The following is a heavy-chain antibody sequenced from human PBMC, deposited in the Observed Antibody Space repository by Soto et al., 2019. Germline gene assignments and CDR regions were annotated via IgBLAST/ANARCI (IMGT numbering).Heavy chain of an antibody. CDR1: GGSISSYY. Sequence: SSETLSLTCTVSGGSISSYYWSWIRHPPGKGLEWIGYIYYSGSTNYNPSLKSRVTISVDTSKNQFSLKLSSVTAADTAVYYCARQRDAGIAAAGTGYYYMDVWGKGTTVTVSS. CDR2: IYYSGST. D-gene: IGHD6-13*01. J-gene: IGHJ6*03. CDR3: ARQRDAGIAAAGTGYYYMDV. V-gene: IGHV4-59*08.